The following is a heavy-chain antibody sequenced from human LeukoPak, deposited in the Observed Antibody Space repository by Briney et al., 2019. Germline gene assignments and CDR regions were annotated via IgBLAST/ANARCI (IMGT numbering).Heavy chain of an antibody. J-gene: IGHJ6*03. CDR2: ISYSGST. Sequence: SETLSLTCIVSGGSISSSPYYWGWLRQPPGKGLEWIASISYSGSTYFNPSLKSRVSISSDTSKSQFSLNLSSVTAADTAVYYCARDCSGGSCYGDYYHMDVWGKGTTVTVSS. CDR1: GGSISSSPYY. CDR3: ARDCSGGSCYGDYYHMDV. V-gene: IGHV4-39*07. D-gene: IGHD2-15*01.